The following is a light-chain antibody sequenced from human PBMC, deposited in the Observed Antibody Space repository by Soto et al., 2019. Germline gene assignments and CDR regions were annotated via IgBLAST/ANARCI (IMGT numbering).Light chain of an antibody. V-gene: IGLV2-14*01. CDR1: SSDVGGYNY. Sequence: QSALTQPASVSGSPGQSITISCTGTSSDVGGYNYVSWYQQHPGKAPKLMIYDVSNRPSGVSNRFSGSKSGNTASLTISGLQAEDEADYYCSSYTSSVYVFGTRTKLTVL. J-gene: IGLJ1*01. CDR2: DVS. CDR3: SSYTSSVYV.